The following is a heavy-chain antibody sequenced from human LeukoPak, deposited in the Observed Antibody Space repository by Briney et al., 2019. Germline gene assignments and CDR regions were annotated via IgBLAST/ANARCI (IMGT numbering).Heavy chain of an antibody. D-gene: IGHD3-9*01. CDR1: GFTFSDYY. CDR3: ARDYDWALDF. V-gene: IGHV3-11*04. CDR2: ISGSGSTR. J-gene: IGHJ4*02. Sequence: GGSLRLSCAVSGFTFSDYYMSWIRQAPGKGLEWVSYISGSGSTRYADSVKGRFTISRDNAKNTLFLQMNDLRDEDTAVYYCARDYDWALDFWGQGTRVTVSS.